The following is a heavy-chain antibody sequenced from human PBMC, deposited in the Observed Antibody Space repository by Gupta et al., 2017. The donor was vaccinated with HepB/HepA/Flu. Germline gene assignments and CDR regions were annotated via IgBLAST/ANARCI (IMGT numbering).Heavy chain of an antibody. Sequence: QVQLVQSGAEVKKPGASVKVSCKASEYTLTNYYMHWVRQAPGQGLEWMGIINPSGGSTNYAQKFQGRVTMTRDTSTSTVYMEVGSLRSEDTAVYYCARSTGHYLFDYWGQGTLVTVSS. V-gene: IGHV1-46*01. CDR1: EYTLTNYY. CDR2: INPSGGST. J-gene: IGHJ4*02. CDR3: ARSTGHYLFDY. D-gene: IGHD3-22*01.